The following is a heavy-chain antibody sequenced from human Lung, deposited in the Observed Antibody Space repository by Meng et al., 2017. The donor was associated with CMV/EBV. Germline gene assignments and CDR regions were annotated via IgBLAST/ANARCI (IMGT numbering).Heavy chain of an antibody. CDR3: ARSAQLWLNHFDH. CDR2: INPNSDGT. V-gene: IGHV1-2*02. Sequence: ASXXVSXKASGYTFIGYYIHWVRQAPGQGLEWMGCINPNSDGTNYAQKFQGRVTMTRDTSISTAYMELNRLRFDDTAVYYCARSAQLWLNHFDHWRQGTLVTVSS. CDR1: GYTFIGYY. J-gene: IGHJ4*02. D-gene: IGHD5-18*01.